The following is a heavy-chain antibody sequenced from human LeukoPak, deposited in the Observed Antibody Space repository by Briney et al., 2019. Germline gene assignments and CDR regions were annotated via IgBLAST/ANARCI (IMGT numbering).Heavy chain of an antibody. J-gene: IGHJ5*02. CDR3: ARSDWFDP. Sequence: GGSLRLSCAASGFIFSNQWMHWVRQAPGKGLVWVSRSKADGSSTTYADSVKGRFTISRDNAKDTLYLQMNSLTAEDTAVCYCARSDWFDPWGQGTLVTVSS. V-gene: IGHV3-74*01. CDR2: SKADGSST. CDR1: GFIFSNQW.